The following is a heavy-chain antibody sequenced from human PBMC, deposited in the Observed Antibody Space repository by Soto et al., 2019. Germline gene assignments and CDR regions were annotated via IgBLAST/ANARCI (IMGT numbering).Heavy chain of an antibody. V-gene: IGHV3-73*01. CDR2: IRSKANSYAT. D-gene: IGHD2-15*01. CDR1: GFTFSGSA. CDR3: TRPCSGGSCYAAFDI. Sequence: GGSLRLSCAASGFTFSGSAMHWVRQASGKGLEWVGRIRSKANSYATAYAASVKGRFTISRDDSKNTAYLQMNSLKTEDTAVYYCTRPCSGGSCYAAFDIWGQGTMVTVSS. J-gene: IGHJ3*02.